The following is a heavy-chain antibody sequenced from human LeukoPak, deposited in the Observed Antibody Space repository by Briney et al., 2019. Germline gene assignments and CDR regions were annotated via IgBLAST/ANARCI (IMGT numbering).Heavy chain of an antibody. Sequence: SGPTLVNPTQTLTLTCTFSGFSLSTSGVGVGWIRQPPGKALEWLALIYWDDDKRYSPSLKSRLTITKDTSKNQVVLTMTNMDPVDTATYYCAHRGTTGSGSHKLLFDYWGQGTLVTVSS. D-gene: IGHD3-10*01. V-gene: IGHV2-5*02. J-gene: IGHJ4*02. CDR3: AHRGTTGSGSHKLLFDY. CDR2: IYWDDDK. CDR1: GFSLSTSGVG.